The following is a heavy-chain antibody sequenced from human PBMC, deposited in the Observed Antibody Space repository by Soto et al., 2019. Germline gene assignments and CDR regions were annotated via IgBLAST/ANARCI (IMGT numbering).Heavy chain of an antibody. D-gene: IGHD3-10*01. CDR1: GYTFTDYG. CDR3: ARDPRNYYGAIAVFDY. CDR2: ISAYNGNT. Sequence: ASVKVSCKTSGYTFTDYGISWVRQAPGQGLEWMGWISAYNGNTDYAQNFQGRVTVTTDTSTNTAYLVLSSLKSDDTAVYYCARDPRNYYGAIAVFDYWGQGNPVTVSS. J-gene: IGHJ4*02. V-gene: IGHV1-18*01.